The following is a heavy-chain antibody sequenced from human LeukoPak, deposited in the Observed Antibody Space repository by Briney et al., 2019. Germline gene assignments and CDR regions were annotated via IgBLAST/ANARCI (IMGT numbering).Heavy chain of an antibody. Sequence: PSETLSLTCTVSGGSISSSSYYWGWIRQPPGKGLEWIGSIYYSGSTYYNPSLESRVTISVDTSKNQFSLKLSSVTAADTAVYYCARPHYDFWSGYNDAFDIWGQGTMVTVSS. V-gene: IGHV4-39*07. CDR1: GGSISSSSYY. CDR3: ARPHYDFWSGYNDAFDI. CDR2: IYYSGST. J-gene: IGHJ3*02. D-gene: IGHD3-3*01.